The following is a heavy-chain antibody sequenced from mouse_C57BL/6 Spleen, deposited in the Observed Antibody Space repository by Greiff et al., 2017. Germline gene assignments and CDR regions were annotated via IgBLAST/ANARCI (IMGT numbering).Heavy chain of an antibody. CDR1: GYTFTSYW. CDR3: ARDYGSSSWFAY. J-gene: IGHJ3*01. CDR2: IYPGSGST. Sequence: VQLQQPGAELVKPGASVKMSCKASGYTFTSYWITWVKQRPGQGLEWIGDIYPGSGSTNYNEKFKSKATLTVDTSSSTAYMQLSSLTSEDSAVYYCARDYGSSSWFAYRGQGTLVTVSA. V-gene: IGHV1-55*01. D-gene: IGHD1-1*01.